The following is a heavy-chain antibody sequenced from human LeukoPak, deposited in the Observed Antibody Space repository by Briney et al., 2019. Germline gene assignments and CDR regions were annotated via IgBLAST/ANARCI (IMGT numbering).Heavy chain of an antibody. CDR3: AKGSKGTYDY. CDR1: GFTLSNYV. Sequence: PGGSLRLSCVASGFTLSNYVMACVRQSRGRGLEDVSPFFGNCYNTFYADSVKGRFTISRNNSKNTLYLQLNSLRADDTAIYYCAKGSKGTYDYWGQGTLVTVSS. CDR2: FFGNCYNT. J-gene: IGHJ4*02. V-gene: IGHV3-23*01.